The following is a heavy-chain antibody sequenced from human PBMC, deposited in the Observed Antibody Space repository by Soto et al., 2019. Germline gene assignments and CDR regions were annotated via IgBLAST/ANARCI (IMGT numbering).Heavy chain of an antibody. CDR1: GDSLSSNGVA. Sequence: QVQLQQSGPGLVKPSQTLSLTCAISGDSLSSNGVAWNWIRQSPSRGLEWLGRTFYRSKWSNDYAESVKSRITINPDTSKNQFSLQLNPLTPEDTAVYFCARGINSAFDSWGRGTLVTVSS. CDR2: TFYRSKWSN. D-gene: IGHD2-15*01. CDR3: ARGINSAFDS. J-gene: IGHJ4*02. V-gene: IGHV6-1*01.